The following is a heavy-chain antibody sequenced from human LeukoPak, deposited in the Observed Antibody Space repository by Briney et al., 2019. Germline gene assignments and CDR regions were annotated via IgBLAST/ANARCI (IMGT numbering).Heavy chain of an antibody. CDR2: IIIIFGAT. Sequence: SVKVSCKSSGGTFHNDAINWVRQAPGQGLEWMGGIIIIFGATNYAQKFQGRVTITADESTNTAYMELSSLRSEDAAVYYCARQIYSDGSPYDYWGQGTLVTVSS. CDR1: GGTFHNDA. D-gene: IGHD3-22*01. CDR3: ARQIYSDGSPYDY. J-gene: IGHJ4*02. V-gene: IGHV1-69*13.